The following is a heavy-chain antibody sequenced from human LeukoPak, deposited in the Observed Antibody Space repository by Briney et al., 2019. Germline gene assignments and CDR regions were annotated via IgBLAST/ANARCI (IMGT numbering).Heavy chain of an antibody. Sequence: SETLSLTCAVYGGSFSGYYWSWIRQPPGRGLEWIGEINHSGSTNYNPSLKSRVTISVDTPKNQFSLKLSSVTAADTAVYYCARGNDSDIVVVPAANRLYYFDYWGQGTLVTVSS. V-gene: IGHV4-34*01. D-gene: IGHD2-2*01. CDR1: GGSFSGYY. CDR3: ARGNDSDIVVVPAANRLYYFDY. J-gene: IGHJ4*02. CDR2: INHSGST.